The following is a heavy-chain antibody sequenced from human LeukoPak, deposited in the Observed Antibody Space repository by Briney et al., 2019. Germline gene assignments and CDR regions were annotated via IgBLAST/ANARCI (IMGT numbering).Heavy chain of an antibody. CDR2: ISSSGSTI. V-gene: IGHV3-48*03. CDR3: ARGDGYCSSTSCYAGPSYGLDV. CDR1: GFTFSSYE. J-gene: IGHJ6*02. Sequence: GGSLRLSCAASGFTFSSYEMNWVRQAPGKGLEWVSYISSSGSTIYYADSVKGRFTTSRDNAKNSLYLQMNSLRAEDTAVYHCARGDGYCSSTSCYAGPSYGLDVWGQGTTVTVSS. D-gene: IGHD2-2*03.